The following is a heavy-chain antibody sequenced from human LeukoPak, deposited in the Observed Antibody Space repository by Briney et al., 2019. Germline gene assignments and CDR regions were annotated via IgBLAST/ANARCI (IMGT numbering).Heavy chain of an antibody. CDR1: GYSFTSYW. D-gene: IGHD6-6*01. J-gene: IGHJ4*02. CDR3: ARQRGIAARQYYFDY. Sequence: GESLKISCKGSGYSFTSYWIGWVRQMPGKGLEWMGIIYPGDSDTRYSPSFQGQVTISADKSTSTAYLQWSSLKASDTAMYYCARQRGIAARQYYFDYWGQGTLVTVSS. V-gene: IGHV5-51*01. CDR2: IYPGDSDT.